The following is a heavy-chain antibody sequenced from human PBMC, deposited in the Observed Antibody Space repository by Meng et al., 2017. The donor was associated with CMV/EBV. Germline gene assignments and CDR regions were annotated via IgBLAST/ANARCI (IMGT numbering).Heavy chain of an antibody. V-gene: IGHV1-2*02. CDR1: YTCTGYY. J-gene: IGHJ3*02. CDR2: INPNSGGT. D-gene: IGHD3-22*01. CDR3: AREGTMIVVGSFDAFDI. Sequence: YTCTGYYMHWGRQAPGQGLEWKGWINPNSGGTNYAQKFQGRVTMTRDTSISTAYMELSRLRSDDTAVYYCAREGTMIVVGSFDAFDIWGQGTMVTVSS.